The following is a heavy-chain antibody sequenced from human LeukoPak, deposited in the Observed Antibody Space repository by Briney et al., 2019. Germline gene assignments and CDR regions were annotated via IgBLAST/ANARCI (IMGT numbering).Heavy chain of an antibody. CDR1: GGSISSSSYY. D-gene: IGHD3-22*01. CDR3: AREGGPFYYDSSGYADY. J-gene: IGHJ4*02. Sequence: SETLSLTCTVSGGSISSSSYYWGWIRQPPGKGLEWIGSIYHSGSTHYNPSLKSRVTISVDTSKDQFSLKLSSVTAADTAVYYCAREGGPFYYDSSGYADYWGQGTLVTVSS. CDR2: IYHSGST. V-gene: IGHV4-39*07.